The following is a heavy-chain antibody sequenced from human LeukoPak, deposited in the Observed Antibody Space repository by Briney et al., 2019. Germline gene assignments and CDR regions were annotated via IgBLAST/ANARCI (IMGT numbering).Heavy chain of an antibody. CDR3: ARIAVAGKGVDYYYGMDV. CDR1: GDSVSSNSAA. V-gene: IGHV6-1*01. J-gene: IGHJ6*02. Sequence: SQTLSLTCAISGDSVSSNSAAWNWIRQSPSRGLEWLGRTYYRSKWYNNYAVSVKSRITHNPDTSKNQFSLQLNSVTPEDTAVYYCARIAVAGKGVDYYYGMDVWGQGTTVTVSS. D-gene: IGHD6-19*01. CDR2: TYYRSKWYN.